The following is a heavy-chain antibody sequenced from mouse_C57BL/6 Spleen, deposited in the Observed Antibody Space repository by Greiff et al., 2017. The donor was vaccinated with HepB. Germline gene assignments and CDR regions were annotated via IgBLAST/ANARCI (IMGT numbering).Heavy chain of an antibody. J-gene: IGHJ1*03. V-gene: IGHV1-39*01. CDR1: GYSFTDYN. CDR3: ARLYYGSSYDGYFDD. D-gene: IGHD1-1*01. CDR2: INPNYGTT. Sequence: VQLQQSGPELVKPGASVKISCKASGYSFTDYNMNWVKQSNGKSLEWIGVINPNYGTTSYNQKFKGKATLTVDKSSSTAYMLLISLTSEDSAVYYCARLYYGSSYDGYFDDWGTGTTVTVSS.